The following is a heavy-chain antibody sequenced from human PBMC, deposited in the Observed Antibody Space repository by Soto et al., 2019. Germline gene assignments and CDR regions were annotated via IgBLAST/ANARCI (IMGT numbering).Heavy chain of an antibody. Sequence: EVQLVESGGGLVQPGGSLRLSCAASGFTFNSHWMHWVRQAPGKGLVWVSRIKGDESSTSYADSVKGRFTISRDNAKNTLYLQMNSLRADETAVYYCERGGLGTYLLDYWGQGALVTVSS. CDR3: ERGGLGTYLLDY. J-gene: IGHJ4*02. CDR1: GFTFNSHW. CDR2: IKGDESST. D-gene: IGHD3-10*01. V-gene: IGHV3-74*01.